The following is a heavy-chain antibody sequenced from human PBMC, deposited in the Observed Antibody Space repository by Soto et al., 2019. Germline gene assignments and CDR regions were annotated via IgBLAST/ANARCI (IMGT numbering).Heavy chain of an antibody. Sequence: SVKVSCKASGGTFSSYAISWVRQAPGQGLEWMGGIIPIFGTANYAQKFQGRVTITADESTSTAYMELSSLRSEDTAVYYCAREYYYDSSGYYPSFDYWGQGTLVTVSS. J-gene: IGHJ4*02. CDR2: IIPIFGTA. CDR1: GGTFSSYA. CDR3: AREYYYDSSGYYPSFDY. V-gene: IGHV1-69*13. D-gene: IGHD3-22*01.